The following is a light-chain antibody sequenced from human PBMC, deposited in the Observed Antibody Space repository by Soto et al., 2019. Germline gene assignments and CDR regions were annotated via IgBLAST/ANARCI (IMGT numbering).Light chain of an antibody. CDR2: DNN. Sequence: QSVLTQPPSVSAAPGQKVTISCSGSSSNIGNNYVSWYQHLPGTAPKLLIYDNNKRPSGIPDRFSGSKSGTSATLGITGLQTGDEADYYCGTWDSNLSAYVFGPGTKLTVL. V-gene: IGLV1-51*01. CDR1: SSNIGNNY. CDR3: GTWDSNLSAYV. J-gene: IGLJ1*01.